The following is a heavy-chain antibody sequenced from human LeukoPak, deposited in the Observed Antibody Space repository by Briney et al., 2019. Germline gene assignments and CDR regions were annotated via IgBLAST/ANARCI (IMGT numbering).Heavy chain of an antibody. J-gene: IGHJ4*02. V-gene: IGHV3-23*01. CDR2: ISGSGGTT. CDR3: AKGHIPGLAVAYDY. Sequence: PGGSLRLSCAASGFTFTSYVMNWVRRAPGKGLEWVSGISGSGGTTYYADSVKGRFTISRDNSKNTFYLQMNSLRAEDTAVYFCAKGHIPGLAVAYDYWGQGVLVTVSS. CDR1: GFTFTSYV. D-gene: IGHD6-19*01.